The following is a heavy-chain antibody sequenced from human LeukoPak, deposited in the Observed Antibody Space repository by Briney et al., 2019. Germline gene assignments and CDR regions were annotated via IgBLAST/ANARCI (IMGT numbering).Heavy chain of an antibody. J-gene: IGHJ6*03. CDR1: GFIVSDNY. Sequence: PGGSLRLSCAASGFIVSDNYMSWVRQAPGKRLEWISIIYSGGSTHYADSVKGRFTISRDTSKNTLYLQMNSLRAEDTAVYYCASLSGGDMFYYYYMDVWGKGTTVTVSS. CDR2: IYSGGST. D-gene: IGHD2-21*02. CDR3: ASLSGGDMFYYYYMDV. V-gene: IGHV3-53*01.